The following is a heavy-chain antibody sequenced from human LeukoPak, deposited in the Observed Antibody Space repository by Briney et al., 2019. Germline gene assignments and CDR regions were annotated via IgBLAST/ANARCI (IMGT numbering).Heavy chain of an antibody. J-gene: IGHJ4*02. V-gene: IGHV4-59*08. CDR3: ARLSDAALAGGSCFGY. D-gene: IGHD5-18*01. CDR2: IYDSGRT. Sequence: PSETLSLSCTVSGGTISSYYWSWIRQPPGKGLEWIGYIYDSGRTNYNPSLKSRVTMSVDTSKNQISLKLSSVTAADTAVYYCARLSDAALAGGSCFGYWGQGTLVTVSS. CDR1: GGTISSYY.